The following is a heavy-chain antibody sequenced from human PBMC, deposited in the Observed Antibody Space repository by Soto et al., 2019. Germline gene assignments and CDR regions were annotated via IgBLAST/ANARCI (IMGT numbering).Heavy chain of an antibody. V-gene: IGHV4-39*01. D-gene: IGHD6-19*01. Sequence: DTLSLTCSVSGGSISSTTFYWGWIRQPPRQGLELIGSISYRGSTSYNPSLKSRVTISVDTSKNQFSLRLTSVTAADTAVYYCARLLGWCNYNYFDPWGQGTMVTVSS. CDR3: ARLLGWCNYNYFDP. J-gene: IGHJ5*02. CDR1: GGSISSTTFY. CDR2: ISYRGST.